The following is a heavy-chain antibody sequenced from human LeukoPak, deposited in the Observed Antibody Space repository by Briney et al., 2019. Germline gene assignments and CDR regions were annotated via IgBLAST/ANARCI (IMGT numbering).Heavy chain of an antibody. CDR3: ARCLTVARHFDY. J-gene: IGHJ4*02. Sequence: SETLSLTCTVSGGSTSSGDFYWSWIRQPPGKGLEWVGYIFYSGSTYSNPSLKSRVTISIDTSKNQFSLELSSVTAADTAVYYCARCLTVARHFDYWGQGTLVTVSS. CDR2: IFYSGST. D-gene: IGHD4-17*01. CDR1: GGSTSSGDFY. V-gene: IGHV4-30-4*01.